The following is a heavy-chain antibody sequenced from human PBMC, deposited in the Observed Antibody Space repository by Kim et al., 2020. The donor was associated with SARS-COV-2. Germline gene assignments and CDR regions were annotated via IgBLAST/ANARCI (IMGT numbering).Heavy chain of an antibody. V-gene: IGHV4-59*01. Sequence: SETLSLTCTVSGGSISSYYWSWIRQPPGKGLEWIGYIYYSGSTNYNPSLKSRVTISVDTSKNRFSLKLSSVTAADTAVYYCARDPPRPGGGSGSYHYGMDVWGKGTTVTVSS. CDR3: ARDPPRPGGGSGSYHYGMDV. CDR1: GGSISSYY. D-gene: IGHD3-10*01. J-gene: IGHJ6*04. CDR2: IYYSGST.